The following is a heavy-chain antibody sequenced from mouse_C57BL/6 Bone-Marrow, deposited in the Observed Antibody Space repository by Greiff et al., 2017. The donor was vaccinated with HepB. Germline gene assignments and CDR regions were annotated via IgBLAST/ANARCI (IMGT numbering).Heavy chain of an antibody. Sequence: QVQLQQSGAELARPGASVKLSCKASGYTFTSYGISWVKQRTGQGLEWIGEIYPRSGNTYYNEKLKGKATLTADKSSSTAYMELRSLTSEDSAVYFCAIYGSSSPYFDYWGQGTTLTVSS. CDR2: IYPRSGNT. V-gene: IGHV1-81*01. J-gene: IGHJ2*01. CDR1: GYTFTSYG. D-gene: IGHD1-1*01. CDR3: AIYGSSSPYFDY.